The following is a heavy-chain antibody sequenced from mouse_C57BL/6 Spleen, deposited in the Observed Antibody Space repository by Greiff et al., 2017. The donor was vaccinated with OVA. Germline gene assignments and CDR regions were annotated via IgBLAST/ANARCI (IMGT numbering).Heavy chain of an antibody. CDR1: GYTFTGYW. D-gene: IGHD2-4*01. V-gene: IGHV1-9*01. CDR3: ASRGYDSPGAY. CDR2: ILPGSGST. J-gene: IGHJ3*01. Sequence: VKLQESGAELMKPGASVKLSCKATGYTFTGYWIEWVKQRPGHGLEWIGEILPGSGSTNYNEKFKGKATFTADTSSTTAYMQLSSLATEDSAIYYCASRGYDSPGAYWGQGTLVTVSA.